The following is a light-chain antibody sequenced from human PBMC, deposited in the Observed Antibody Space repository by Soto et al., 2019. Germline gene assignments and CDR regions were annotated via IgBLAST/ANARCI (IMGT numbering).Light chain of an antibody. J-gene: IGKJ1*01. CDR2: AAS. CDR3: LQDYNYPRT. CDR1: QGIRND. V-gene: IGKV1-6*01. Sequence: AIQMTQSPSSLSASVGDRVTITCRASQGIRNDLGWYQQKPGKDPKLLIYAASSLQSGVPSRLSGSGSGTDFTLTISSLQPEDFATYYCLQDYNYPRTFGQGTKVEIK.